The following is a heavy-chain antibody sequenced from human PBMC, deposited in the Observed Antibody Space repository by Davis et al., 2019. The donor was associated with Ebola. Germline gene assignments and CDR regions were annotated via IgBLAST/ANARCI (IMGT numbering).Heavy chain of an antibody. D-gene: IGHD2-15*01. CDR2: IIPVFRTA. J-gene: IGHJ4*02. CDR3: AHLGPQRYCSGGGCHGYLDY. CDR1: GYTFTNYG. V-gene: IGHV1-69*13. Sequence: SVKVSCKASGYTFTNYGITWVRQAPGQGLEWMGGIIPVFRTASYAQKFQGRVTITADESTRTAYMELDGLISEDTAVYYCAHLGPQRYCSGGGCHGYLDYWGQGTLVTVSS.